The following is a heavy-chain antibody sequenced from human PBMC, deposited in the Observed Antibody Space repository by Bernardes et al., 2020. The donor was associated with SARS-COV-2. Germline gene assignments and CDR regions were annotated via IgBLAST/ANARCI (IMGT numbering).Heavy chain of an antibody. V-gene: IGHV4-34*01. CDR1: SGSFSGYY. D-gene: IGHD2-15*01. Sequence: SETLSLTCAVYSGSFSGYYWSWIRQTPGKGLEWIGEINDSGSTKYNPVLKSRVTISVDPSKNQFSLKLNSVTAADTAVYYCARGSAAVVSHFMLLFANWYFDLWGRGTLVTVSS. CDR3: ARGSAAVVSHFMLLFANWYFDL. J-gene: IGHJ2*01. CDR2: INDSGST.